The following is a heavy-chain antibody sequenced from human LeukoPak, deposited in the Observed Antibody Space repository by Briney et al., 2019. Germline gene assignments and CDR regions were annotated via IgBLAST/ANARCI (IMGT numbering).Heavy chain of an antibody. CDR1: GFTFSSFA. CDR3: AKDKVGATQDAFDI. V-gene: IGHV3-23*01. J-gene: IGHJ3*02. CDR2: ISGSGGNT. D-gene: IGHD1-26*01. Sequence: GGSLRLSCAASGFTFSSFALSWVRQAPGKGLEWVSAISGSGGNTYYADSVKGRFTISRDNSKNTLYLQMNSLRAEDTAVYYCAKDKVGATQDAFDIWGQGTMVTVSS.